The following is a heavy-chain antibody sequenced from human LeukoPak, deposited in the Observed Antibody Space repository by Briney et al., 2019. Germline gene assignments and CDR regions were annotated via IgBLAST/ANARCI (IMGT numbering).Heavy chain of an antibody. V-gene: IGHV1-2*02. CDR2: INPNSGGT. CDR3: ARGKRLLWFGELLDWFDP. J-gene: IGHJ5*02. Sequence: ASVKVSCKASGYTFTGYYMHWVRQAPGQGLEWMGWINPNSGGTNYAQKFQGRVTMTRDTSISTAYMELSRLRSDDTAVYYRARGKRLLWFGELLDWFDPWGQGTLVTVSS. CDR1: GYTFTGYY. D-gene: IGHD3-10*01.